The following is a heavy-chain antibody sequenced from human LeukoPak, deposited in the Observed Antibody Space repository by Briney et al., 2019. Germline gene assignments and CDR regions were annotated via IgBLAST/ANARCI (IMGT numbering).Heavy chain of an antibody. CDR1: GFTFSDYY. Sequence: GGSLRLSCAASGFTFSDYYMSWIRQAPGKGLEWVSYISSSGSTIYYADSVKGRFTISRDNAKNSLYLQMNSLRAEDTAVYYCARDNSDWYYDYVWGSYRPSRGDAFDIWGQGTMVTVSS. D-gene: IGHD3-16*02. J-gene: IGHJ3*02. V-gene: IGHV3-11*01. CDR2: ISSSGSTI. CDR3: ARDNSDWYYDYVWGSYRPSRGDAFDI.